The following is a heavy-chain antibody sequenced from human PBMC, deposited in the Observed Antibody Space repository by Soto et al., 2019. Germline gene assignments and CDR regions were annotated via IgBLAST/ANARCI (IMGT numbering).Heavy chain of an antibody. CDR1: GGSVSSGSYY. CDR3: ARVLSSSSWYWFDP. CDR2: IYYSGTT. D-gene: IGHD6-13*01. J-gene: IGHJ5*02. V-gene: IGHV4-61*01. Sequence: KPSETLSLTCTVSGGSVSSGSYYWTWIRQPPGKGLEWLGYIYYSGTTNYNPPLKSRITISVDTSGNQFSLKLSSVTAADTAVYFCARVLSSSSWYWFDPWGQGTLVTVSS.